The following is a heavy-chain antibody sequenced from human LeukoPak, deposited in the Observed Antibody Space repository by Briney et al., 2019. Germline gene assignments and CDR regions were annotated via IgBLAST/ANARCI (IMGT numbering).Heavy chain of an antibody. CDR3: ARVTTSDAFDI. CDR1: GYTFISYY. D-gene: IGHD4-17*01. Sequence: ASVKVSCKASGYTFISYYMHWVRQAPGQGLEWLGIINPSGGSTTYAQKFQGRVTVTRDTSTSTVYMELSSLRSEDTAVYYCARVTTSDAFDIWGQGTMATVSS. CDR2: INPSGGST. V-gene: IGHV1-46*01. J-gene: IGHJ3*02.